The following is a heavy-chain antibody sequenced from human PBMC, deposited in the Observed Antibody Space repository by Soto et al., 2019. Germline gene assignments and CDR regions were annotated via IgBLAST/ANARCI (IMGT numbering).Heavy chain of an antibody. Sequence: GGSLRLSCAASGFIFSSHGMHWVRQAPGKGLEWVAVISYDGRNTYYGDSVKGRFTISRDNSKNTLYLQMNGLKTEDTAVYYCTTGGGTTAYYYVMDVWGQGTTVTVSS. CDR2: ISYDGRNT. D-gene: IGHD4-17*01. CDR1: GFIFSSHG. V-gene: IGHV3-30*03. J-gene: IGHJ6*02. CDR3: TTGGGTTAYYYVMDV.